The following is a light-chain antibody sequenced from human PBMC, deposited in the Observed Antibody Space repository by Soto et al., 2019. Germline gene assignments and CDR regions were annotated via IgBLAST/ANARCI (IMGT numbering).Light chain of an antibody. J-gene: IGLJ1*01. CDR1: SSNIGRGN. CDR3: SAWDASLNDYV. V-gene: IGLV1-44*01. Sequence: SVLTLPPSVSPTTRQRVTISCSGSSSNIGRGNVNWYQQVPGTAPKLLVYSINQRPSGVPDRFSGSKSGTSASLAITGLQSEDEADYYCSAWDASLNDYVFGTGTKVTVL. CDR2: SIN.